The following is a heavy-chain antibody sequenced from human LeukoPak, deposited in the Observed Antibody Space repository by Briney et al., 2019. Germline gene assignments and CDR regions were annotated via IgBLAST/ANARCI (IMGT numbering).Heavy chain of an antibody. CDR3: ARESLGSYKTVVIVARGHDAFDM. CDR2: ISYDGSNK. Sequence: HPGRSLRLSCAASGFTFSRYGMHWVRQAPGKWLEWVAGISYDGSNKYYADSVKGRFTISRDNSKNTLYLQMNSLRAEDTAVYYCARESLGSYKTVVIVARGHDAFDMWGQGTMVTVSS. CDR1: GFTFSRYG. J-gene: IGHJ3*02. D-gene: IGHD3-22*01. V-gene: IGHV3-30*03.